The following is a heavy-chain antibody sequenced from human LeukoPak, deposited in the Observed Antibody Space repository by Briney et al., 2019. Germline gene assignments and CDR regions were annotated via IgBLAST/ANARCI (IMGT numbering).Heavy chain of an antibody. CDR3: ASIITTMVDPDWFDP. D-gene: IGHD3-10*01. J-gene: IGHJ5*02. CDR1: GGSISSSSYL. Sequence: ASETLSLTCTVSGGSISSSSYLWGWIRQPPGKGLEWIGSIYYSGSTYSSPSLKSRVTISVDTSKNQFSLKLSSVTAADTAVYYCASIITTMVDPDWFDPWGQGTLVTVSS. V-gene: IGHV4-39*01. CDR2: IYYSGST.